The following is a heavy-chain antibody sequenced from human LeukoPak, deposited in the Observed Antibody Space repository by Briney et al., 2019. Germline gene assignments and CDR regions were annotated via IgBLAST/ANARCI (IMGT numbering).Heavy chain of an antibody. CDR2: MNPNSGNT. D-gene: IGHD3-3*01. CDR3: ARVGGIYDFWSGYYRSSWFDP. V-gene: IGHV1-8*01. Sequence: GASVKVSCKASGYTFTSYDINWVRQATGQGLEWMGWMNPNSGNTGYAQKFQGRVTMTRNTSISTAYMELSSLRSEDTAVYYCARVGGIYDFWSGYYRSSWFDPWGQGTLVTVSS. CDR1: GYTFTSYD. J-gene: IGHJ5*02.